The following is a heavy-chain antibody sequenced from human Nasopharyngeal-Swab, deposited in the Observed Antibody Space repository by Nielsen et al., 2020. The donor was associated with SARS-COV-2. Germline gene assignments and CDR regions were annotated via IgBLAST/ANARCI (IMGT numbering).Heavy chain of an antibody. CDR3: TRANGTYNWFDP. V-gene: IGHV3-73*01. J-gene: IGHJ5*02. Sequence: GGSLRLSCAGSGFIFGDCAIHWVRQSSAKGLEWVAHIDKKANNYATEYAASVKGRFTISRDDSSNMAYLQMNRLNTEDTAVYYCTRANGTYNWFDPWGQGALVTVSS. CDR1: GFIFGDCA. CDR2: IDKKANNYAT. D-gene: IGHD3-10*01.